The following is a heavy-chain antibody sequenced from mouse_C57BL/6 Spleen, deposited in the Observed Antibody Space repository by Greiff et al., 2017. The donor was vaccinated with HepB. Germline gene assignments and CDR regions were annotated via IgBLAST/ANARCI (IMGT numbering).Heavy chain of an antibody. D-gene: IGHD2-4*01. Sequence: VKLQQPGAELVKPGASVKLSCKASGYTFTSYWMHWVKQRPGQGLEWIGMIHPNSGSTNYNEKFKSKATLTVDKSSSTAYMQLSSLTSEDSAVYYCARTGDYDNYFDSWGQGTTLTVSS. V-gene: IGHV1-64*01. CDR3: ARTGDYDNYFDS. CDR2: IHPNSGST. J-gene: IGHJ2*01. CDR1: GYTFTSYW.